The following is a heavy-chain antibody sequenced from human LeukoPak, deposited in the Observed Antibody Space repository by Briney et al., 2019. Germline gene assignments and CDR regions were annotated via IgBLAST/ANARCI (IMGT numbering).Heavy chain of an antibody. J-gene: IGHJ5*02. CDR3: AKDMRFDP. CDR1: GFTFSSYI. V-gene: IGHV3-23*01. CDR2: ISGSGATT. D-gene: IGHD3-16*01. Sequence: GGSLRLSCAASGFTFSSYIMNWVRQAPGKGLEWVSAISGSGATTYYADSVKGRFTISRDNSKNTLYLQMNSLRAEDTAVYYCAKDMRFDPWGQGTLVTVSS.